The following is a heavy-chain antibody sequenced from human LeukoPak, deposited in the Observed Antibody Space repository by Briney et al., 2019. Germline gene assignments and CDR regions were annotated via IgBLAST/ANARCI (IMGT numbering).Heavy chain of an antibody. CDR3: ARDRGITFGGVIVLPDY. Sequence: PGGSLRLSCAASGFTFSSYAMHWVSQAPGKGLEWVAVISYDGSNKYYADSVKGRFTISRDNSKNTLYLQMNSLRAEDTAVYYCARDRGITFGGVIVLPDYRGQGTLVTVSS. J-gene: IGHJ4*02. CDR1: GFTFSSYA. D-gene: IGHD3-16*02. V-gene: IGHV3-30-3*01. CDR2: ISYDGSNK.